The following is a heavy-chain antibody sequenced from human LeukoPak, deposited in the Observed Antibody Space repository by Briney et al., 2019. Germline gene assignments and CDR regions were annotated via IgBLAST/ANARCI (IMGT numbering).Heavy chain of an antibody. CDR3: ARLGPITMVRGVINYYYGMDV. CDR2: ISAYNGNT. Sequence: ASVKVSCKASGYTFTSYGIGWVRQAPGQGLEWMGWISAYNGNTNYAQKLQGRVTMTTDTSTSTAYMELRSLRSEDTAVYYCARLGPITMVRGVINYYYGMDVWGQGTTVTVSS. J-gene: IGHJ6*02. V-gene: IGHV1-18*01. D-gene: IGHD3-10*01. CDR1: GYTFTSYG.